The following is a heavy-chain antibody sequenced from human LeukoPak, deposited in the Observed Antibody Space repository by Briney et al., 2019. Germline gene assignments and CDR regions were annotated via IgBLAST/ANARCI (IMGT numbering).Heavy chain of an antibody. CDR2: ISAYNGNT. CDR1: GYTFTSCG. Sequence: ASVKVSCKASGYTFTSCGISWVRQAPGQGREWMGWISAYNGNTNYAQKLQGRVTMTTDTSTSIAYMELRSLRSDDTAVYYCARDAMPGGPHGYSSQGTLVTVSS. D-gene: IGHD2-2*01. J-gene: IGHJ4*02. CDR3: ARDAMPGGPHGY. V-gene: IGHV1-18*01.